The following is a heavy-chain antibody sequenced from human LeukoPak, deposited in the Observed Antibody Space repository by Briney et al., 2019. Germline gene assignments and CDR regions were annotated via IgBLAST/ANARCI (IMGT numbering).Heavy chain of an antibody. CDR3: ARDPQVNDFGDYAVYCYFDL. D-gene: IGHD4-17*01. J-gene: IGHJ2*01. V-gene: IGHV3-53*01. Sequence: GGSLRLSCAASGFSVSSDSVTWVRQAPGKGLEWVSVIHSDGKTFYADSVKGRFTISRDNSENTLYHQMNTLRVEDTAFYYCARDPQVNDFGDYAVYCYFDLWGRGTLVTVSP. CDR1: GFSVSSDS. CDR2: IHSDGKT.